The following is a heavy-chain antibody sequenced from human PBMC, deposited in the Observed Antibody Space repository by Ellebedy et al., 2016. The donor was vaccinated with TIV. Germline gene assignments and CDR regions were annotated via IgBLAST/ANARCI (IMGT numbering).Heavy chain of an antibody. CDR3: AKEKAFTYWYFDL. D-gene: IGHD2/OR15-2a*01. V-gene: IGHV3-30*18. Sequence: GGSLRLSXAASGFTFSDSGMHWVRQAPGKGLEWVAVISNDGNTKYDADSVKGRFTTSRDNSKNTLYLQMNSLRPEDTAVYFCAKEKAFTYWYFDLWGRGTLVTVSS. CDR2: ISNDGNTK. CDR1: GFTFSDSG. J-gene: IGHJ2*01.